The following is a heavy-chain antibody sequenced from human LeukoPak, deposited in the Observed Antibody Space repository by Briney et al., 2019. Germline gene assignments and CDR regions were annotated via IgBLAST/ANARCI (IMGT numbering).Heavy chain of an antibody. CDR3: ARDGGGFDPYSSGWYLDY. CDR1: GYTFTSYA. Sequence: GASVKVSGKASGYTFTSYAMNWVRQAPGQGLEWMGWINTNTGNPTYAQGFTGRFVFSLDTSVSTAYLQISSLKAEDTAVYYCARDGGGFDPYSSGWYLDYWGQGTLVTVSS. V-gene: IGHV7-4-1*02. D-gene: IGHD6-19*01. CDR2: INTNTGNP. J-gene: IGHJ4*02.